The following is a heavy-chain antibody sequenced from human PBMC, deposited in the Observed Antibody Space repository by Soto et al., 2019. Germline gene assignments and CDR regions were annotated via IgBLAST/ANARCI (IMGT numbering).Heavy chain of an antibody. CDR1: GFTFSSYW. D-gene: IGHD2-2*01. CDR3: ARYPAALGDYYSYGMDV. J-gene: IGHJ6*02. Sequence: EVQLVESGGGLVQPGGSLRLSCAASGFTFSSYWMSWVRQAPGKGLEWVANIKQDGSEKYYVDSVKGRFTISRDNAKNSLYLQMNSLRAEDTAVYYCARYPAALGDYYSYGMDVWGQGTTVTVSS. CDR2: IKQDGSEK. V-gene: IGHV3-7*01.